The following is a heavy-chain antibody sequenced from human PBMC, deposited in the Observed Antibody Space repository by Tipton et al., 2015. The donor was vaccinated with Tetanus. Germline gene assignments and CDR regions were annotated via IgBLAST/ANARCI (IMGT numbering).Heavy chain of an antibody. Sequence: QLVQSGAEVKKPGESLKISCKGSGFSFSSSWIVWVRQMPGKGLEYVGIIFTGDSETRYSPSFQGQVTISADRSGPTAYLHWSSRRAPDTGVYYCAKGLGSLYGMDVWGQGTTVAVSS. J-gene: IGHJ6*02. D-gene: IGHD3/OR15-3a*01. CDR1: GFSFSSSW. CDR2: IFTGDSET. CDR3: AKGLGSLYGMDV. V-gene: IGHV5-51*01.